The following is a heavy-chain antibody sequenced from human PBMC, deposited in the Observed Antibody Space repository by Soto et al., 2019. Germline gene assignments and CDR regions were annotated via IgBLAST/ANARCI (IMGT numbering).Heavy chain of an antibody. CDR3: AREGPAAYYFYGMDV. CDR2: ISAYNGNT. Sequence: QVQLVQSGGEVKKPGASVKVSCKTSGYSFTTYGISWVRQAPGQGLEWMGWISAYNGNTNYAQKLQGRVTMTTDTSXXTVYMELRSLRSDDTAVYYCAREGPAAYYFYGMDVWGQGSTVTVSS. CDR1: GYSFTTYG. J-gene: IGHJ6*02. V-gene: IGHV1-18*01.